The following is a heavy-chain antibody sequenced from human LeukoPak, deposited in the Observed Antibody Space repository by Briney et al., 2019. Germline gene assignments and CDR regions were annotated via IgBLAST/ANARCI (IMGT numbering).Heavy chain of an antibody. D-gene: IGHD6-13*01. J-gene: IGHJ4*02. CDR2: IRYDGSNK. Sequence: GGSLRLSCAASGFTFSSYGMHWVRQAPGKGLEWVAFIRYDGSNKYYADSVKGRFTISRDNSKNTLYLQMNSLRAEDTAVYYCAKDGGEQQLVPPYFDYWGQGTLVTVSS. V-gene: IGHV3-30*02. CDR3: AKDGGEQQLVPPYFDY. CDR1: GFTFSSYG.